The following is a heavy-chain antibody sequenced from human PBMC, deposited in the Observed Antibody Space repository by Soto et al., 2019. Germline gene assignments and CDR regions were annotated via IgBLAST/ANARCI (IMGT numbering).Heavy chain of an antibody. Sequence: ASVKVSCKASGYIYTDFDVHGVRQAPGRGLEWMGWINPNSGGTSYAQRFQGRVSMTRDTSITTAYVELSRLGSDDTAIYYCTKGEPRYYYGSGSRGPSADSWGQGTLVTVSS. J-gene: IGHJ5*02. D-gene: IGHD3-10*01. V-gene: IGHV1-2*02. CDR1: GYIYTDFD. CDR2: INPNSGGT. CDR3: TKGEPRYYYGSGSRGPSADS.